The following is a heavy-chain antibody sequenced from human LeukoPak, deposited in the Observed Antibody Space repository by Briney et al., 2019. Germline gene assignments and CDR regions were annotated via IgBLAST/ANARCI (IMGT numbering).Heavy chain of an antibody. CDR2: ISESSTYI. V-gene: IGHV3-21*06. J-gene: IGHJ5*02. CDR1: GFTFNTFT. Sequence: PGGSLRLSCAASGFTFNTFTMNWVRQAPGKGLEWVSSISESSTYIFYADSVKGRFTISRDNAKNSLYLQVNSLRAEDTAVYYCARDLNYFYGSGMYFDPWGQGTLVTVSS. D-gene: IGHD3-10*01. CDR3: ARDLNYFYGSGMYFDP.